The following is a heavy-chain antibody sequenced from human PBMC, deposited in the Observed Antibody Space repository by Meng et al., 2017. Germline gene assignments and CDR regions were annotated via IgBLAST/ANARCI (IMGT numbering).Heavy chain of an antibody. D-gene: IGHD1-26*01. V-gene: IGHV1-3*01. Sequence: ASVKVSCKASGYTFTSYAMHWVRQAPGQRLEWMGWINAGNGNTKYSQKFQGRVTITRDTSASTAYMELSSLRSEDTAGYYCARDRVVGATRWFDPWGRGTLVTVSS. CDR3: ARDRVVGATRWFDP. CDR1: GYTFTSYA. J-gene: IGHJ5*02. CDR2: INAGNGNT.